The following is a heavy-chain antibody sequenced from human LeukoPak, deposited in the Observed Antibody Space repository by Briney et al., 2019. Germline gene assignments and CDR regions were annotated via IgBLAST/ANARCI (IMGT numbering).Heavy chain of an antibody. J-gene: IGHJ6*02. CDR1: GGSFSGYY. CDR2: INHSGST. V-gene: IGHV4-34*01. Sequence: SETLSVTSAVYGGSFSGYYWSWIRQAPGKGLEWIGEINHSGSTNYNPSLKRRVTISVDTSKNQFSLKLSSVTAADTAVYYCARALVVAVAASLRHYYYGMDVWGQGTTVTVSS. D-gene: IGHD6-19*01. CDR3: ARALVVAVAASLRHYYYGMDV.